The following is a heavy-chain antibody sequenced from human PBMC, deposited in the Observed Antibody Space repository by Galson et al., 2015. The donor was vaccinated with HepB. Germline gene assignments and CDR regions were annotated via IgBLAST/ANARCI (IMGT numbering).Heavy chain of an antibody. Sequence: SLRLSCAASGFTFSSFGMHWVRQAPGKGLEWVAVIWFDGSGQYYADSVQGRFTISRDNSKNTLYLQMRSLRGEDTAVYYCAREGIYYGSGSYYSMDVWGQGTTVTVSS. CDR2: IWFDGSGQ. V-gene: IGHV3-33*01. D-gene: IGHD3-10*01. CDR1: GFTFSSFG. CDR3: AREGIYYGSGSYYSMDV. J-gene: IGHJ6*02.